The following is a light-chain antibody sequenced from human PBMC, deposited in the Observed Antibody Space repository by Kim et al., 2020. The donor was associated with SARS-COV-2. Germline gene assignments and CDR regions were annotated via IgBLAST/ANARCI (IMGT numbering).Light chain of an antibody. CDR3: AAWDDSLSGRV. V-gene: IGLV1-47*01. J-gene: IGLJ3*02. CDR2: RNN. Sequence: ELTQPPSASGTPGQRVTISCSGSSSNIGSNYVYWYQQLPGTAPKLLIYRNNQRPSGVPDRFSGSKSGTSASLAISGLRSEDEADYYCAAWDDSLSGRVFGGGTQLTVL. CDR1: SSNIGSNY.